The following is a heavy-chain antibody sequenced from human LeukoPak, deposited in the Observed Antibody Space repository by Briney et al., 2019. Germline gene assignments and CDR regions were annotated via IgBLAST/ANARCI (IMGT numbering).Heavy chain of an antibody. CDR1: GFTFSSYG. V-gene: IGHV3-30*18. J-gene: IGHJ4*02. D-gene: IGHD6-6*01. CDR2: ISYDGSNK. Sequence: GGSLRLSCAASGFTFSSYGMHWVRQAPGKGLEWVAVISYDGSNKYYADSLKGRFTISRENSKNTLYLQMNSLRAEDTAVYYCAKIGSSSSKLFDYWGQGTLVTVSS. CDR3: AKIGSSSSKLFDY.